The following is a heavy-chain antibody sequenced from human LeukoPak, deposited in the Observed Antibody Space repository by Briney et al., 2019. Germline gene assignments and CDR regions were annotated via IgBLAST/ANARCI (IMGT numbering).Heavy chain of an antibody. CDR3: AAVNLYYYYYYMDV. Sequence: PSETLSLTCTVSGGSISSYYWSWIRQPPGKGLEWIGYIYYSGSTNYNPSLKSRVTISVDTSKNQFSLKLSSVTAADTAVYYCAAVNLYYYYYYMDVWGKGTTVTISS. D-gene: IGHD6-19*01. J-gene: IGHJ6*03. V-gene: IGHV4-59*01. CDR2: IYYSGST. CDR1: GGSISSYY.